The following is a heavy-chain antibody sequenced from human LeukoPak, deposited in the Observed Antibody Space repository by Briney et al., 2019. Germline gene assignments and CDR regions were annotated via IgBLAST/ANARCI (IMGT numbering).Heavy chain of an antibody. CDR1: GFTFSSYA. V-gene: IGHV3-23*01. CDR2: ITGSGGST. CDR3: AKDKSSSSWRYFDY. J-gene: IGHJ4*02. Sequence: GGSLRLSCAASGFTFSSYAMTWVRQAPGKGLEWVSAITGSGGSTYYADSVKGRFTISRDNAKNSLYLQMNSLRAEDTALYYCAKDKSSSSWRYFDYWGQGTLVTVSS. D-gene: IGHD6-13*01.